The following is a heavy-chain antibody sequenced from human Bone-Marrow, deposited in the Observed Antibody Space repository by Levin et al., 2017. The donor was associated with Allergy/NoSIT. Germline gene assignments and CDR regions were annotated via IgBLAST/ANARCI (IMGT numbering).Heavy chain of an antibody. Sequence: AGGSLRLSCAASGLSFSDYWMHWVRQAPGKGLVCVAQINSDGSSTSYADSVKGRFTISRDNAKKTLYLQMNSLRAEDTAVYYCVRDLGKRGDRWFDPWGQGTLVTVAS. V-gene: IGHV3-74*01. CDR3: VRDLGKRGDRWFDP. CDR2: INSDGSST. CDR1: GLSFSDYW. D-gene: IGHD3-16*01. J-gene: IGHJ5*02.